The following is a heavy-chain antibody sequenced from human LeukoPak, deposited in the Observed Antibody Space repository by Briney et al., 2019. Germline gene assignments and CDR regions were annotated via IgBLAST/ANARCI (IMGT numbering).Heavy chain of an antibody. CDR1: GFTVSNYG. V-gene: IGHV3-48*01. CDR2: ISTTSTTI. Sequence: GGSLRLSCAASGFTVSNYGMNWVRQAPGKGLEWLSHISTTSTTIKYVDSVKGRFTISRDNAKNPAYLQTNSLRGEDTAVYYCARELDAWGKGTTVTVSS. J-gene: IGHJ6*04. CDR3: ARELDA.